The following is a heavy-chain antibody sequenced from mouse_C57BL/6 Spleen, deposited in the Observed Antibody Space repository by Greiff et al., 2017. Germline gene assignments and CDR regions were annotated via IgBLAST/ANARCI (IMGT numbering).Heavy chain of an antibody. D-gene: IGHD2-5*01. V-gene: IGHV1-55*01. Sequence: QVQLQQPGAELVKPGASVKMSCKASGYTFTSYWITWVKQRPGQGLEWIGDIYPGSGSTNYNEKFKSKATLTVDTSSSTAYMQLSSLTSVDSAVYYCASSAYYSNYVFSYWGQGTLVTVSA. CDR1: GYTFTSYW. CDR2: IYPGSGST. CDR3: ASSAYYSNYVFSY. J-gene: IGHJ3*01.